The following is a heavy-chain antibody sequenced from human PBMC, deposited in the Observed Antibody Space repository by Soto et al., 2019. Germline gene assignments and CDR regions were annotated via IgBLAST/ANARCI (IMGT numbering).Heavy chain of an antibody. CDR3: ARGFRIASTGWFDP. CDR1: GDSVSSNITA. CDR2: TYYRSKWYN. Sequence: SQTLSLTCAISGDSVSSNITAWSWIRQSPSRGLEWLGRTYYRSKWYNDYAVSVKSRISINPDTSKNQFSLQLYSLTPDDTAVYYCARGFRIASTGWFDPWGQGTRVTVSS. J-gene: IGHJ5*02. V-gene: IGHV6-1*01. D-gene: IGHD6-13*01.